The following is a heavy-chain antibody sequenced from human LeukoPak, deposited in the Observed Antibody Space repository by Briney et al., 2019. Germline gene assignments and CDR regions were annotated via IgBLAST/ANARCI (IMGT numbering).Heavy chain of an antibody. D-gene: IGHD6-19*01. V-gene: IGHV4-59*08. CDR1: GGSISSYY. J-gene: IGHJ4*02. CDR3: GRTSYSSGWDFDY. Sequence: PSETLSLTCTVSGGSISSYYWSWIRQPPGKGLEWIGYIYYSGSTNYNPSLKSRVTISVDTSKNQFSLKLSSVTAADTAVYYCGRTSYSSGWDFDYWGQGTLVTVSS. CDR2: IYYSGST.